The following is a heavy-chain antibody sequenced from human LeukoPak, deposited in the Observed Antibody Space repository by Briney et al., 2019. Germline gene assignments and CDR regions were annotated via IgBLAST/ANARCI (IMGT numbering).Heavy chain of an antibody. V-gene: IGHV4-4*07. CDR1: GASISSDY. J-gene: IGHJ6*03. CDR2: IYTSGST. Sequence: SETLSLTCTVSGASISSDYWSWIRQPAGRGLEWLGRIYTSGSTNYNPSLKSRVTMSVNTSKNQFSLKLSSVTAADTAVYYCAREVVVDYYYYYMDVWGKGTTVTVSS. CDR3: AREVVVDYYYYYMDV. D-gene: IGHD3-22*01.